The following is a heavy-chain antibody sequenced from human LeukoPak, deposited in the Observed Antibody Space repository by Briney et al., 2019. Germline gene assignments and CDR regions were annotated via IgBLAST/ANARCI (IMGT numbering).Heavy chain of an antibody. V-gene: IGHV1-8*01. CDR1: GYTFTSYD. Sequence: ASVKVSCKASGYTFTSYDINWVRQATGQGLEWMGWMNPNSGNTGYAQKFQGRVTMTRNTSISTAYMELSSLRSEDMAVYYCARGYCSSTSCYLNFDYWGQGTLVTVSP. D-gene: IGHD2-2*01. CDR2: MNPNSGNT. J-gene: IGHJ4*02. CDR3: ARGYCSSTSCYLNFDY.